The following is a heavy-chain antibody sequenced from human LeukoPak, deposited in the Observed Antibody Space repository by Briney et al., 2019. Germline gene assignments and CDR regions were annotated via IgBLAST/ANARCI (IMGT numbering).Heavy chain of an antibody. V-gene: IGHV3-66*01. CDR3: ARDLEAANTYYFDY. J-gene: IGHJ4*02. CDR1: GFTVSSYY. CDR2: IYAGGTT. Sequence: GGSLRLSCAASGFTVSSYYMSWVRQAPGKGLDWDSVIYAGGTTSYADSVKGRFTISRDNSKNTVYLQVNSLRDEDTAVYYCARDLEAANTYYFDYWGQGTMVTVSS. D-gene: IGHD6-13*01.